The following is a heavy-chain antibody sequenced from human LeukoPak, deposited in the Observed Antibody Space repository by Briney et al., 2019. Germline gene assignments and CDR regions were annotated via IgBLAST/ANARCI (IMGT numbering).Heavy chain of an antibody. CDR3: ANWIGSSSRDY. CDR2: SNSNGDEI. D-gene: IGHD6-6*01. J-gene: IGHJ4*02. Sequence: GGPLRFSCGASGSTFSTSAMTWVPKAPGKGLEWGSGSNSNGDEIYYADAVRGRFTISRDNSNNALYLQMDSLRAEDTAVYYCANWIGSSSRDYWGQGTLVTVSS. V-gene: IGHV3-23*01. CDR1: GSTFSTSA.